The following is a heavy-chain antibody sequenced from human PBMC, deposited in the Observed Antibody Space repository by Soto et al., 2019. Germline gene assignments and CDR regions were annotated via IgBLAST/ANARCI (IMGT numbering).Heavy chain of an antibody. D-gene: IGHD6-25*01. CDR2: VTGRASST. V-gene: IGHV3-23*01. J-gene: IGHJ3*02. Sequence: EVRLLESGGGLVQPGGSLRLSCFASGFTFPNYAMSWVRQAPGRGLEWVSVVTGRASSTYYADSVEGRFTISRDNARNTLFTPMNSLVGEDAAVYSRAKHLPSKQKQRLWADAFNIRGPGKMLTVSS. CDR1: GFTFPNYA. CDR3: AKHLPSKQKQRLWADAFNI.